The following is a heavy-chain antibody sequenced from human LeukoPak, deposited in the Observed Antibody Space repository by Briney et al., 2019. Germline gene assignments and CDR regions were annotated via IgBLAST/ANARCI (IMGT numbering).Heavy chain of an antibody. Sequence: PGRSLRLSCAVSGITLSNYGMSWVRQAPGKGLEWVAGISDRGSRTNYADSVKGRFTISTDHPKNTLYLQMNSLRAEDTAVYFCAKRGVVIRVILVGFHKEAYYFDSWGQGALVTVSS. D-gene: IGHD3-22*01. CDR2: ISDRGSRT. CDR1: GITLSNYG. CDR3: AKRGVVIRVILVGFHKEAYYFDS. V-gene: IGHV3-23*01. J-gene: IGHJ4*02.